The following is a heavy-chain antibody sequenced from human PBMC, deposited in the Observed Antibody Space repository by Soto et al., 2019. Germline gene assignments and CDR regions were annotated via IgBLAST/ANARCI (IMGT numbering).Heavy chain of an antibody. V-gene: IGHV3-33*01. CDR2: IWYDGSNK. J-gene: IGHJ4*02. Sequence: GGSLRLSCAASGFTFSSYGMHWVRQAPGKGLEWVAVIWYDGSNKYYADSVKGRFTISRDNSKNTLYLQMNSLRAEDTAVYYCARDLSGYGSGSFADYWGQGTLVTVSS. CDR1: GFTFSSYG. CDR3: ARDLSGYGSGSFADY. D-gene: IGHD3-10*01.